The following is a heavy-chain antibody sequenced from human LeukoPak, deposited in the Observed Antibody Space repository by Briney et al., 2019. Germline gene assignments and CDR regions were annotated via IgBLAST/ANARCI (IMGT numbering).Heavy chain of an antibody. Sequence: GGSLRLSCAASGFTFDDYAMHWVRQAPGKGLEWVSGISWNSGSIGYADSVKGRFTISRDNAKNSLYLQMNSLRAEDTALYYCAKEPGSCSGGSCYPDIWGQGTMVTVSS. CDR3: AKEPGSCSGGSCYPDI. J-gene: IGHJ3*02. CDR1: GFTFDDYA. D-gene: IGHD2-15*01. CDR2: ISWNSGSI. V-gene: IGHV3-9*01.